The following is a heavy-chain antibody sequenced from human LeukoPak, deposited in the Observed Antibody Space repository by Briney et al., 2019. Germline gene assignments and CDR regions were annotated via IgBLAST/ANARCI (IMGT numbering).Heavy chain of an antibody. CDR3: ARDTYYYDSSAYYHNWFDP. D-gene: IGHD3-22*01. J-gene: IGHJ5*02. Sequence: SETLSLTCTVSGGSISSSSYYWGWIRQPPGKGLEWIGSIYYSGSTYYNPPLKSRVTISVDTSKNQFSLKLTSVTAADTAVYYCARDTYYYDSSAYYHNWFDPWGQGTLVTVFS. V-gene: IGHV4-39*07. CDR1: GGSISSSSYY. CDR2: IYYSGST.